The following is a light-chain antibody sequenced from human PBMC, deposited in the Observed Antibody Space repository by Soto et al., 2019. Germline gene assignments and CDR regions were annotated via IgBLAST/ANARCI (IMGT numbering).Light chain of an antibody. V-gene: IGLV6-57*04. J-gene: IGLJ2*01. Sequence: LTQPHSVSESPGKTVTISCTRSSGSIASNHVQWYQQRPGSAPTTVIYKDNQRPSGVPDRFSGSIDSSSSSASLTISGLNTEDEADYYCQSYDSNIVVFGGGTKLTVL. CDR3: QSYDSNIVV. CDR2: KDN. CDR1: SGSIASNH.